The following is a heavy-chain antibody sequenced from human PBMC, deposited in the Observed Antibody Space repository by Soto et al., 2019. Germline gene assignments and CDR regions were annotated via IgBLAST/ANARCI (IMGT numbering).Heavy chain of an antibody. D-gene: IGHD4-17*01. J-gene: IGHJ4*02. Sequence: QVQLVESGGGVVQPGRSLRLSCAASGFTFSSNAMHWVRQAPGKGLEWVAVMSCDGSNEYYADSVKGRFTISRDNSKNTLFMQMNSLRAEDTAVYYCAKDSILSGTTRPPPLDYWGQGTLVTVSS. V-gene: IGHV3-30-3*01. CDR1: GFTFSSNA. CDR3: AKDSILSGTTRPPPLDY. CDR2: MSCDGSNE.